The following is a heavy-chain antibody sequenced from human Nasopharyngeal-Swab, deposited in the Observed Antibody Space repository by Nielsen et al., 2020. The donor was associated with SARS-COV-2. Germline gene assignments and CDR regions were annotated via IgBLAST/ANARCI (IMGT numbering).Heavy chain of an antibody. J-gene: IGHJ3*02. CDR1: GFTVRSNY. CDR3: ARGAITMVRGVIGTNAFDI. V-gene: IGHV3-53*01. D-gene: IGHD3-10*01. CDR2: IYSGGNT. Sequence: GGSLRLSCAASGFTVRSNYMSWVRQAPGKGLEWVSVIYSGGNTNYADSVKGRFTISRDNSKNTLYLQMNSLRAEDTAVYYCARGAITMVRGVIGTNAFDIWGQGTMVTVSS.